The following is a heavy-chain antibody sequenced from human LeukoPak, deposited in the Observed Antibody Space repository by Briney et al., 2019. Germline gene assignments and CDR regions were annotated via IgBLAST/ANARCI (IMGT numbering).Heavy chain of an antibody. CDR2: INHSGST. V-gene: IGHV4-34*01. D-gene: IGHD3-10*01. J-gene: IGHJ4*02. Sequence: SESLSLTCAVYGESFGIYYWSWIRQPPGKGLEWIGEINHSGSTNYNPSLKCRVTISVDMSKNQFSMKLSSVTAADTAVYYCAGPGAGDLDYWGQGTLVTVSS. CDR1: GESFGIYY. CDR3: AGPGAGDLDY.